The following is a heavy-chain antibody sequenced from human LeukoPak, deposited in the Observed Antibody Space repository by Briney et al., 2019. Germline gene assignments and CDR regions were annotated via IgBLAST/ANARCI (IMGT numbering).Heavy chain of an antibody. J-gene: IGHJ5*02. CDR2: VDPEDGET. D-gene: IGHD4-11*01. V-gene: IGHV1-69-2*01. CDR3: ATMTTFDP. Sequence: ASVKVSCKAFGYTFTNYYIHRVKEAPGKGLEWMGRVDPEDGETTYAEKFQGRVTITADTSTDTAYMELNNLRSEDTAVYYCATMTTFDPWGQGTLVTVSS. CDR1: GYTFTNYY.